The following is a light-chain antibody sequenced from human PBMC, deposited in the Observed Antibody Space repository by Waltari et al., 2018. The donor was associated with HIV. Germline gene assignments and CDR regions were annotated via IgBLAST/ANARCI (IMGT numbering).Light chain of an antibody. CDR3: QQSYSTHFT. CDR2: AAS. Sequence: DIQMTQPPSSLSASVGDRVTITCRASQSISSYLNWYQQKPGKAPKLLIYAASSLQSGVPSRFSGSGSGTDFTLTISRLQPEDFATYYCQQSYSTHFTFGPGTKVDIK. J-gene: IGKJ3*01. V-gene: IGKV1-39*01. CDR1: QSISSY.